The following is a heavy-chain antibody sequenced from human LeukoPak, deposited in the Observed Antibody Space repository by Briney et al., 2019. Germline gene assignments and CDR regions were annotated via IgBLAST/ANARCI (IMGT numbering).Heavy chain of an antibody. V-gene: IGHV3-23*01. CDR1: GFTFSSYA. D-gene: IGHD3-22*01. CDR3: AVGYYDSSGYYALLYFQH. J-gene: IGHJ1*01. CDR2: ISGSGGST. Sequence: GGSLRLSCAASGFTFSSYAMSWVRQAPGKGLEWVSAISGSGGSTYYADSVKGRFTIPRDNSKNTLYLQMNSLRAEDTAVYYCAVGYYDSSGYYALLYFQHWGQGTLVTVSS.